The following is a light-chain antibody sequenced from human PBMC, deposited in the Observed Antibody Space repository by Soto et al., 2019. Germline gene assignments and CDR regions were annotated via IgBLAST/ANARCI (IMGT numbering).Light chain of an antibody. CDR3: AAWDDRLSGDWV. J-gene: IGLJ3*02. V-gene: IGLV1-47*01. Sequence: QSVLTQPPSAPGTPGQRVTISCSGSSSNIGTNFVYWYQQLPGTAPKLLIFRNDQRPSGVPDRFSGSKSGTSASLAISGLRSEDEADYYCAAWDDRLSGDWVFGGGTQLTVL. CDR1: SSNIGTNF. CDR2: RND.